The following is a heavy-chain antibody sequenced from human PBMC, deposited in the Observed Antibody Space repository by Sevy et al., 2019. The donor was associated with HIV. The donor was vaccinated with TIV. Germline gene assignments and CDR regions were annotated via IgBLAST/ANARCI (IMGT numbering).Heavy chain of an antibody. CDR1: GGSISSGGYS. V-gene: IGHV4-30-2*01. D-gene: IGHD6-13*01. J-gene: IGHJ5*02. CDR3: ARGIPGWFDP. Sequence: SETLSLTCAVSGGSISSGGYSWIWIRQPPGKGLEWIGYIYHSGSTYYNPSLKSRVTISVDRSKNQFSLKLSSVTAADTAVYYCARGIPGWFDPWGQGTLVTVSS. CDR2: IYHSGST.